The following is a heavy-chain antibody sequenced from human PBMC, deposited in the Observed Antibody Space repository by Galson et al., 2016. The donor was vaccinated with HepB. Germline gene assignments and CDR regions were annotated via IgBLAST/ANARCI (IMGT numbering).Heavy chain of an antibody. CDR3: ARAAIIPGARMVFDP. D-gene: IGHD2-2*01. V-gene: IGHV4-4*02. CDR2: IYHTGTS. Sequence: ETLSLTCAVYGASISDSNWWTWVRQVPGKGLEWIGEIYHTGTSNNNPFLSSRFTLSVDKSRNLISLNVTSVTAADTAVYYWARAAIIPGARMVFDPWGQGILVTVSS. CDR1: GASISDSNW. J-gene: IGHJ5*02.